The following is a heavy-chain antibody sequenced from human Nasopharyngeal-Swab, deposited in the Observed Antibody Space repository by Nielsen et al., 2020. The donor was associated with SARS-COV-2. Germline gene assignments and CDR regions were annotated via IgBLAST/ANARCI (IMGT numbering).Heavy chain of an antibody. D-gene: IGHD5-18*01. Sequence: SLKISCAAPGFTFDDYAMHWVRQAPGKGLEWVSGISWNSGSIGYADSVKGRFTISRDNAKNSLYLQMNSLRAEDTALYYCAKDLGGEYSYGRNYYYGMDVWGQGTTVTVSS. CDR1: GFTFDDYA. CDR2: ISWNSGSI. V-gene: IGHV3-9*01. J-gene: IGHJ6*02. CDR3: AKDLGGEYSYGRNYYYGMDV.